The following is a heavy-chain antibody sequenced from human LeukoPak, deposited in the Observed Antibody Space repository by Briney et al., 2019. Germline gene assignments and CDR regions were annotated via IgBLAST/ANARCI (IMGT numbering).Heavy chain of an antibody. Sequence: GGSLRLSCAASGFTFSSYSMNWVRQAPGKGLEWVSYISSRSSTIYYADSVKGRFTISRDNAKNSLYLQMNSLRDEDTAVYYCARVAQELRYFDWLPSYYYYYGMDVWGQGTTVTVSS. D-gene: IGHD3-9*01. CDR1: GFTFSSYS. CDR2: ISSRSSTI. V-gene: IGHV3-48*02. CDR3: ARVAQELRYFDWLPSYYYYYGMDV. J-gene: IGHJ6*02.